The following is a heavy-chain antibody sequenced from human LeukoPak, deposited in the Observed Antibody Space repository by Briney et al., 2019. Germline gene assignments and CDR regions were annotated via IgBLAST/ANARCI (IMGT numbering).Heavy chain of an antibody. CDR3: TTDSGYDYWTGYYYYGMDV. CDR1: GFTFSNAW. Sequence: PGGSLRLSCAASGFTFSNAWMSWVRQAPGKGLEWVGRIKSKADGGTTDYAAPVKGRFTISRDESKNTLYLQMNSLKTEDTAVYYCTTDSGYDYWTGYYYYGMDVWGQGTTVTVSS. V-gene: IGHV3-15*01. D-gene: IGHD5-12*01. CDR2: IKSKADGGTT. J-gene: IGHJ6*02.